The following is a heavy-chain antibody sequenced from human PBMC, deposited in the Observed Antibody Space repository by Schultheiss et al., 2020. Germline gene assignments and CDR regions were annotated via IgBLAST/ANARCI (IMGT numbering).Heavy chain of an antibody. D-gene: IGHD4-11*01. J-gene: IGHJ4*02. CDR1: GYTFTSYG. V-gene: IGHV1-18*01. Sequence: ASVKVSCKASGYTFTSYGISWVRQAPGQGLEWMGWISAYNGNTNYAQKLQGRVTMTTDTSTSTAYMEMRSLRSDDTAVYYCARAYSNYPLRPPYYFDYWGQGTLVTVHS. CDR3: ARAYSNYPLRPPYYFDY. CDR2: ISAYNGNT.